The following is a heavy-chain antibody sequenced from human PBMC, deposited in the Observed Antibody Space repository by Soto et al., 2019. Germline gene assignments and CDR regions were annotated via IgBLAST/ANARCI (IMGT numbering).Heavy chain of an antibody. CDR3: ARGRTTIVGATKGNYYYGMDV. D-gene: IGHD1-26*01. CDR2: IYYSGST. J-gene: IGHJ6*02. Sequence: PSETMSLTSAVYGGSFSGYDGSWIRKNPGKGLEWIGYIYYSGSTNYNPSLKSRVTISVDTSKNQFSLKLSSVTAADTAVYYCARGRTTIVGATKGNYYYGMDVRGQGTTVTVSS. V-gene: IGHV4-59*01. CDR1: GGSFSGYD.